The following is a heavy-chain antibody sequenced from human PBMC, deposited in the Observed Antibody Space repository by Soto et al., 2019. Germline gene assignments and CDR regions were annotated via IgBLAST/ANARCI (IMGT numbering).Heavy chain of an antibody. D-gene: IGHD3-10*01. CDR2: IYYSGST. J-gene: IGHJ6*02. V-gene: IGHV4-59*12. Sequence: PSETLSLTCTVSGGSISSYYWSWIRQPPGKGLEWIGYIYYSGSTNYNPSLKSRVTISVDTSKNQFSLKLSSVTAADTAVYYCDRDGGFKWPPFVCSQDTTVTVSS. CDR3: DRDGGFKWPPFV. CDR1: GGSISSYY.